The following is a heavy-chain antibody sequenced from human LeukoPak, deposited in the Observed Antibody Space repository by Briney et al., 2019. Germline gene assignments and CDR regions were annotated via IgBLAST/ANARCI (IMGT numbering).Heavy chain of an antibody. D-gene: IGHD4-11*01. CDR1: GFIFSNYA. J-gene: IGHJ4*02. CDR2: ISGTGGST. CDR3: AQFKQQLLPGFDY. V-gene: IGHV3-23*01. Sequence: GGSLRLSCVASGFIFSNYAMSWVRQAPVKGLEWVSGISGTGGSTYYADSVKGRFTISRDNSKNTQFLQLNSLRAGDTAVYYCAQFKQQLLPGFDYWGQGTLVTVSS.